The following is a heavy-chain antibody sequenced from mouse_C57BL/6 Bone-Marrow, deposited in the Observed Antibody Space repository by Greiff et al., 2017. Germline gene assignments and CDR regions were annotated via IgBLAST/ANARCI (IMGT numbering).Heavy chain of an antibody. J-gene: IGHJ1*03. D-gene: IGHD2-3*01. CDR2: IDPSDSYT. Sequence: VQLQQPGAELVMPGASVKLSCKASGYTFTSYWMHWVKQRPGQGLEWIGEIDPSDSYTNYNQKFKGKSTLTVDKSSSTAYMQLSSLTSEDSAVYYCARSFDGYWYFDVGGTGTTGTVSS. V-gene: IGHV1-69*01. CDR1: GYTFTSYW. CDR3: ARSFDGYWYFDV.